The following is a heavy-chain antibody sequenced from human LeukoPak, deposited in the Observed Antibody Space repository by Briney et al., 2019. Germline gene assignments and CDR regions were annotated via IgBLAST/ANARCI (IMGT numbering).Heavy chain of an antibody. Sequence: PSETLSLTCTVSGGSISSYYWSWIRQPPGKGLEWIGYIYYSGSTNYNPSLKSRVTISVDTSKNQFSLKLSSVTAADTAVYYCAREFSSWYYFDYWGQGTLVTVSS. D-gene: IGHD6-13*01. CDR1: GGSISSYY. CDR3: AREFSSWYYFDY. V-gene: IGHV4-59*01. CDR2: IYYSGST. J-gene: IGHJ4*02.